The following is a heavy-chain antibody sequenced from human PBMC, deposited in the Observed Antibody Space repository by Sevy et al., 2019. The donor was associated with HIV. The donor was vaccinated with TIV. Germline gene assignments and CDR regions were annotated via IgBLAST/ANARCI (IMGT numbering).Heavy chain of an antibody. CDR2: INPNSRGT. CDR3: ARDWEGITMVRGEGDAFDI. Sequence: ASVKVSCKASGYTFTGYYMHWVRQAPGQGLEWMGWINPNSRGTNYAQKFQGRVTMTRDTSISTAYMELSRLRSDDTAEYYCARDWEGITMVRGEGDAFDIWGQGTMVTVSS. CDR1: GYTFTGYY. J-gene: IGHJ3*02. V-gene: IGHV1-2*02. D-gene: IGHD3-10*01.